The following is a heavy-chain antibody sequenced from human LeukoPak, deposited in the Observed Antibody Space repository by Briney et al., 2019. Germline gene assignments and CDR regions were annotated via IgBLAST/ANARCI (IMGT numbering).Heavy chain of an antibody. V-gene: IGHV3-23*01. J-gene: IGHJ4*02. CDR3: AKDHFGDPAYPSHSHY. Sequence: GGSLRLSCAASGFTFSNYPMSWVRQAPGKGLEWVSAITGSGDRTDYADSVKGRFTISRDNSKTTLYLQMNSLRAEDTALYYCAKDHFGDPAYPSHSHYWGQGTLVTVSS. CDR1: GFTFSNYP. CDR2: ITGSGDRT. D-gene: IGHD2-21*02.